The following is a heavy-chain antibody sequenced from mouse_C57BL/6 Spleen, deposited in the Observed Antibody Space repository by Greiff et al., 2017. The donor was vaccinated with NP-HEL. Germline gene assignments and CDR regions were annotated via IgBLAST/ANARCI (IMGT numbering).Heavy chain of an antibody. V-gene: IGHV5-12*01. D-gene: IGHD2-1*01. J-gene: IGHJ3*01. CDR1: GFTFSDYY. Sequence: EVKLVESGGGLVQPGGSLKLSCAASGFTFSDYYMYWVRQTPEKRLEWVAYISHGGGSTYYPDTVKGRFTISRDNAKNTLYLQMSRLKSEDTAMYYCARRGYGNPEGWFAYWGQGTLVTVSA. CDR3: ARRGYGNPEGWFAY. CDR2: ISHGGGST.